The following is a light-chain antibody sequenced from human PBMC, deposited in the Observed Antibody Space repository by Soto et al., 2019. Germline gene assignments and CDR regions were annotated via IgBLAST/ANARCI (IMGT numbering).Light chain of an antibody. CDR1: QGISNY. V-gene: IGKV1-27*01. Sequence: DIQMTQSPSSQSASVGDRVTITRRASQGISNYLAWYQQKPGEVPKLLIYAASTLQSGVPSRFGGSGSGTDFTLTISSLQPEDVATYYCQKYNSAPLTFGGGTKVEIK. CDR3: QKYNSAPLT. CDR2: AAS. J-gene: IGKJ4*01.